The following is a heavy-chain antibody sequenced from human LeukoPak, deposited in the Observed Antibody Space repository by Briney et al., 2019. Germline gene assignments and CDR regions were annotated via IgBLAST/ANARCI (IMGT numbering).Heavy chain of an antibody. J-gene: IGHJ3*02. V-gene: IGHV3-23*01. D-gene: IGHD3-3*01. Sequence: GGSLRLSCAASGFTFSGYFMTWVRQAPGKGLEWVSTISGSGGSTYYADSVKGRFTISRDNSKNTLYLQMNSLRAEDTAVYYCAKDRLRRDAFDIWGQGTMVTVSS. CDR3: AKDRLRRDAFDI. CDR2: ISGSGGST. CDR1: GFTFSGYF.